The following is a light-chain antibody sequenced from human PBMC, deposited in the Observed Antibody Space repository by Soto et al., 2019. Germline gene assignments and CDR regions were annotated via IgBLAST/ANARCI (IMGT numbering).Light chain of an antibody. Sequence: EIVMTQSPATLSASPGERAILSCTASQSVSSNLAWYQQKPGQAPRLLIYGASTRATGIPARFSGSGSGTDFTLTISSLESEDFAVYYCQEYNNWPPMNTFGQGAKLEIK. V-gene: IGKV3-15*01. CDR3: QEYNNWPPMNT. CDR2: GAS. J-gene: IGKJ2*01. CDR1: QSVSSN.